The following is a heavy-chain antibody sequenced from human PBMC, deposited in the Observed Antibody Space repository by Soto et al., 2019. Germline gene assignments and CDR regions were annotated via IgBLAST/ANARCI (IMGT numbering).Heavy chain of an antibody. J-gene: IGHJ6*02. CDR3: ARDCSSTSCYGMDV. D-gene: IGHD2-2*01. Sequence: SETLSLTCTVSGGSISSGDYYWSWIRQPPGKGLEWIGYIYYSGSTYYNPSLKSRVTISVDTSKNQFSLKLSSATAADTAVYYCARDCSSTSCYGMDVWGQGTTVTVSS. CDR2: IYYSGST. V-gene: IGHV4-30-4*01. CDR1: GGSISSGDYY.